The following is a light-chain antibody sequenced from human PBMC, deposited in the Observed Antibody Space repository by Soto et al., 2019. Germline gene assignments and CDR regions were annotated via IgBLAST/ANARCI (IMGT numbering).Light chain of an antibody. CDR2: DVS. V-gene: IGLV2-14*03. J-gene: IGLJ1*01. CDR3: SSYTSSSTYV. CDR1: SSDVGSYNY. Sequence: QSVLTQPASVSGSPGQSITISCTGTSSDVGSYNYVSWYQQHPGKAPKLMIYDVSNRPSGVSNRFSGSKSGNTASLTISGLQAEDEADYYCSSYTSSSTYVFETGTKVTVL.